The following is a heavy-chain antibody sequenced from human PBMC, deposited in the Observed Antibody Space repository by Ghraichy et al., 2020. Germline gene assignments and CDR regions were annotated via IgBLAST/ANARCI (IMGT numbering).Heavy chain of an antibody. CDR1: GYTLTKLS. CDR2: FDPEDGET. V-gene: IGHV1-24*01. D-gene: IGHD1-26*01. CDR3: ATTGSYPLGGAFDI. J-gene: IGHJ3*02. Sequence: ASVKVSCKVSGYTLTKLSMHWVRQAPGKGLEWMGGFDPEDGETIYAQKFQGRVTMTEDTSTDTAYMELSSLRSEDTAVYYCATTGSYPLGGAFDIWGQGTMVTVSS.